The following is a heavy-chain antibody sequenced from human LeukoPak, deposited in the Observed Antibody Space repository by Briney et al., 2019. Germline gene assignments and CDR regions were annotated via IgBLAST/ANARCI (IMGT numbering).Heavy chain of an antibody. Sequence: SETLSLTCAVYGGSFSGYYWSWIRQPPGKGLEWIGEINHSGSTNYNPSLKSRVTISVDTSKNQFSLKLSSVTAADTAVYYCARGRDYWGQGTLVTVSS. CDR1: GGSFSGYY. J-gene: IGHJ4*02. V-gene: IGHV4-34*01. CDR3: ARGRDY. CDR2: INHSGST.